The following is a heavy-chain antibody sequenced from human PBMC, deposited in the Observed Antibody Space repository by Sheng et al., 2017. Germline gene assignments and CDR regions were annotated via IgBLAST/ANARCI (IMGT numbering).Heavy chain of an antibody. J-gene: IGHJ3*02. D-gene: IGHD3-16*02. CDR3: TTDSTYDVWGSYRFPHDAFDI. CDR1: GFTFSNAW. V-gene: IGHV3-15*01. Sequence: EVQLVESGGGLVKPGGSLRLSCAASGFTFSNAWMSWVRQAPGKGLEWVGRIKSKTDGGTTDYAAPVKGRFTISRDDSKNTLYLQMNSLKTEDTAVYYCTTDSTYDVWGSYRFPHDAFDIWGQGTMVTVSS. CDR2: IKSKTDGGTT.